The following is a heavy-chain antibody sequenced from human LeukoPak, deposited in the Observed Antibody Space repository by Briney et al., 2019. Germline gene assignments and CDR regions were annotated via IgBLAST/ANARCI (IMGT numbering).Heavy chain of an antibody. D-gene: IGHD2-2*01. CDR2: ISTYTGNT. CDR1: GYTFTSYD. V-gene: IGHV1-18*01. CDR3: ARDFWVRHSAPAPKDL. Sequence: ASVKVSXKASGYTFTSYDINWVRQATGQGLEWMGWISTYTGNTKYAQRFQGRVIMTTDTSTSTAYMELRSLRSDDTAVFYCARDFWVRHSAPAPKDLWGQGTLVTVSS. J-gene: IGHJ5*02.